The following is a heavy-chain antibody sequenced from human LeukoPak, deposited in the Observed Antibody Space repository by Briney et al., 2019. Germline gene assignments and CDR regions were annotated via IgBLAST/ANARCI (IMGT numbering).Heavy chain of an antibody. CDR1: GGSFSGYY. J-gene: IGHJ4*02. Sequence: SETLSLTCAVYGGSFSGYYWSWIRQPAGKGLEWIGRIYASGITNYNPSLKSRVNMSVDRSKNQFSLKLSSVTAADTAVYYCARDSRIGAAGTGFDYWGQGTLVTVSS. V-gene: IGHV4-4*07. D-gene: IGHD6-13*01. CDR3: ARDSRIGAAGTGFDY. CDR2: IYASGIT.